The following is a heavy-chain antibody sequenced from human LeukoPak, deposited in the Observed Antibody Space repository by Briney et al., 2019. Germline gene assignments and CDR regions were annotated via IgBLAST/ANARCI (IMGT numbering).Heavy chain of an antibody. CDR2: IKEDGSDK. V-gene: IGHV3-7*05. D-gene: IGHD3-3*01. CDR1: GFSISSYW. CDR3: ARDFAY. Sequence: PGGSLRLSCAVSGFSISSYWMSWVRQAPGKGLEWVGNIKEDGSDKYYVDSVKGRFTISRDNAKNSLYLQMNSLRAEDTAVYHCARDFAYWGQGTLVTISS. J-gene: IGHJ4*02.